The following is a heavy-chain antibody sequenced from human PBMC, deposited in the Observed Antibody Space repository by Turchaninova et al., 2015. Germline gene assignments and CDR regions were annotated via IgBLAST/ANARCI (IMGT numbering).Heavy chain of an antibody. Sequence: EVQLVQSGAEVKEPGESLRISCKASGDTFSSSWISWVRQMPGQGLEWRGRCVPGYADTRSSRALQGEVSHHADQSSRPAYLEWGSRKASDTAIYYWAVTPNYYGSRGYFWSQGTPVTVSS. CDR3: AVTPNYYGSRGYF. CDR1: GDTFSSSW. V-gene: IGHV5-10-1*03. J-gene: IGHJ4*02. D-gene: IGHD6-25*01. CDR2: CVPGYADT.